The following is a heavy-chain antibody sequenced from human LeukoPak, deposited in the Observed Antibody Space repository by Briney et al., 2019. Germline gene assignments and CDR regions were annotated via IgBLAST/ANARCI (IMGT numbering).Heavy chain of an antibody. CDR1: GFSLSTSAVG. CDR2: INHSGST. J-gene: IGHJ4*02. V-gene: IGHV4-39*07. Sequence: SGPTLVKPTETLTLTCTVSGFSLSTSAVGVGWIRQPPGKGLEWIGEINHSGSTNYNPSLKSRVTISVDTSKNQFSLKLSSVTAADMAVYYCASPYSSPSDYWGQGTLVTVSS. CDR3: ASPYSSPSDY. D-gene: IGHD6-13*01.